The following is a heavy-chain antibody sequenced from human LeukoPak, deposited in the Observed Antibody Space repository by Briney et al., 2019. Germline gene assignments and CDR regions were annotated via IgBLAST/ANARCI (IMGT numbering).Heavy chain of an antibody. CDR1: GGSISISSYY. CDR2: IYYSGST. J-gene: IGHJ4*02. CDR3: ARRPYYDILTGTGGYFDY. Sequence: SSETLSLTCTVSGGSISISSYYWGWIRQPPGKGLEWIGSIYYSGSTYYNPSLKSRVTISVDTSKNQFSLKLSSVTAADTTVYYCARRPYYDILTGTGGYFDYWGQGALVTVSS. D-gene: IGHD3-9*01. V-gene: IGHV4-39*01.